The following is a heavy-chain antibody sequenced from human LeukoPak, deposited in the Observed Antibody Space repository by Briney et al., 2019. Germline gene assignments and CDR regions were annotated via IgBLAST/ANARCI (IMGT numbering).Heavy chain of an antibody. CDR3: AGHEYSSSSDIDY. V-gene: IGHV4-38-2*01. J-gene: IGHJ4*02. CDR2: IYHSGST. CDR1: GYSISSGYY. Sequence: SETLSLTCAVSGYSISSGYYWGWIRQPPGKGLEWIGSIYHSGSTYYNPSLKSRVTISVDTSKSQFSLKLSSVTAADTAVYYCAGHEYSSSSDIDYWGQGTLVTVSS. D-gene: IGHD6-6*01.